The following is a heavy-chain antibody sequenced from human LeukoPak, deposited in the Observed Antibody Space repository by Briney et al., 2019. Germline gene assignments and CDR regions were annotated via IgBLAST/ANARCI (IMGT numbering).Heavy chain of an antibody. CDR1: GGTFSSYA. Sequence: SVKVSCKASGGTFSSYAISWVRQAPGQGLEWMGRIIPILGIANYAQKFQGRVTITADKSTSTAYMELSSLRSEDTAVYYCASIGAHYYDSSGYYVLDYWGQGTLVTVSS. J-gene: IGHJ4*02. CDR3: ASIGAHYYDSSGYYVLDY. CDR2: IIPILGIA. V-gene: IGHV1-69*04. D-gene: IGHD3-22*01.